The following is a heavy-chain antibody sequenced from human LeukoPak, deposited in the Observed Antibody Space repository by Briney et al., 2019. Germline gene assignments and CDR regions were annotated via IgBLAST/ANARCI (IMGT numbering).Heavy chain of an antibody. CDR3: ARDRRLRYFDWLGY. Sequence: GASVKVSCKASGYTFTSYGISWVRQAPGQGLEWMGWISAYNGNTNYAQKLQGRVTMTTDTSTSTAYMELRSLRSDDTAVYYCARDRRLRYFDWLGYRGQGTLVTVSS. V-gene: IGHV1-18*01. D-gene: IGHD3-9*01. J-gene: IGHJ4*02. CDR2: ISAYNGNT. CDR1: GYTFTSYG.